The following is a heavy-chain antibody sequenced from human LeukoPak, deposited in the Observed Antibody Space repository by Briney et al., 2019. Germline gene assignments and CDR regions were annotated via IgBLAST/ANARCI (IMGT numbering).Heavy chain of an antibody. J-gene: IGHJ6*03. CDR2: IYYSGST. CDR1: GGSISSSSYY. Sequence: SSETLSLTCTVSGGSISSSSYYWGWIRQPPGKGLEWIGSIYYSGSTYYNSSLKSRVTISVDTSKNQFSLKLSSVTAADTAVYYCARGGPNPIYDHYLDVWGKGTTVIVSS. CDR3: ARGGPNPIYDHYLDV. V-gene: IGHV4-39*07.